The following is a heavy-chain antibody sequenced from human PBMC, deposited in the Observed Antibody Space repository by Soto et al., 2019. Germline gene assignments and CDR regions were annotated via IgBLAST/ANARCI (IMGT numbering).Heavy chain of an antibody. CDR3: ARDKIPGSYGYYYYGMDV. D-gene: IGHD3-10*01. V-gene: IGHV4-4*07. CDR2: IYTSGST. CDR1: GGSISSYY. J-gene: IGHJ6*02. Sequence: KASETLSLTCTVSGGSISSYYWSWIRQPAGKGLEWIGRIYTSGSTNYNPSLKSRVTMSVDTSKNQFSLKLSSVTAADTAVYYCARDKIPGSYGYYYYGMDVWGQGTTVTVSS.